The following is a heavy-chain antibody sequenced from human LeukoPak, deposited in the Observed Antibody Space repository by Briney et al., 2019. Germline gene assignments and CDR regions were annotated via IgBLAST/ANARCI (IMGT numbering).Heavy chain of an antibody. CDR3: AGNSGWYNLGDY. Sequence: GIFNPSGGSTSYAQKFQDRVTMTSDTSTSTVYVELSSLTSEDTAVYYCAGNSGWYNLGDYWGQGTLVTVSS. CDR2: FNPSGGST. D-gene: IGHD6-19*01. V-gene: IGHV1-46*01. J-gene: IGHJ4*02.